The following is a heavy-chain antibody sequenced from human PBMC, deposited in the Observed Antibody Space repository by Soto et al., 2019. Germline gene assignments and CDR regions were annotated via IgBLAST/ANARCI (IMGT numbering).Heavy chain of an antibody. D-gene: IGHD3-22*01. CDR1: GYSFTSYG. Sequence: ASVKVSCKASGYSFTSYGISWVRQAPGQGPEWMGWISGHNGNTNHPQSLQGRVTMTTDTSRNTAHMELRSLRSDGTAVYYCARHRFNYYDDTVYYYFDYWGQGTLVTVSS. CDR2: ISGHNGNT. CDR3: ARHRFNYYDDTVYYYFDY. J-gene: IGHJ4*02. V-gene: IGHV1-18*04.